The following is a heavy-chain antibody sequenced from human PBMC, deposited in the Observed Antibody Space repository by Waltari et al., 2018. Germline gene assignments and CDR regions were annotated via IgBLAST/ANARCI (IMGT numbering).Heavy chain of an antibody. J-gene: IGHJ5*02. Sequence: EVQLEESGGGLVQPGGSLRLSCAASTFTVSSYWMHWVRQAPGKGLVWGARIDPDVRTINYAESVRGRFTISRDNSKNTLYLQMNSLRAEDTAVYYCARGPLTMVRGPIQPWGQGTLVTVSS. CDR1: TFTVSSYW. V-gene: IGHV3-74*01. CDR2: IDPDVRTI. D-gene: IGHD3-10*01. CDR3: ARGPLTMVRGPIQP.